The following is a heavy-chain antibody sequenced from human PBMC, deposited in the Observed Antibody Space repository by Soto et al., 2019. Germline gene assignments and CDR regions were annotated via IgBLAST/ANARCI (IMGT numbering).Heavy chain of an antibody. CDR3: ARDQTVAGPTTFDY. J-gene: IGHJ4*02. CDR1: GFTFSSYW. CDR2: IDIAGSPT. D-gene: IGHD6-19*01. Sequence: GGSLRLSCAASGFTFSSYWMHWVRQTPGKGLVWVSRIDIAGSPTTYADSVKGRFTISRDNAKNTLYLQMNSLRAEDTAVYYCARDQTVAGPTTFDYCGQGTLVTVSS. V-gene: IGHV3-74*01.